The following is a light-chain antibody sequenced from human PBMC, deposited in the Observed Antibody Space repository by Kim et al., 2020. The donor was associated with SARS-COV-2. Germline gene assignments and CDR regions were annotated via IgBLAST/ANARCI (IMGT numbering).Light chain of an antibody. Sequence: QTSTVTFTGNSNNVGNQGAAWLQQHQGHPPKLLSYRNNNRPSGISERVSASRSGDTASLTITGLQPEDEADYYCSAWDSSLSAWVFGGGTKLTVL. V-gene: IGLV10-54*01. CDR3: SAWDSSLSAWV. CDR2: RNN. CDR1: SNNVGNQG. J-gene: IGLJ3*02.